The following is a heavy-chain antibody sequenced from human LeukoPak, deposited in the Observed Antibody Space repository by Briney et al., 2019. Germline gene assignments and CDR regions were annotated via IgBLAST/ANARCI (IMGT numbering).Heavy chain of an antibody. V-gene: IGHV1-46*01. J-gene: IGHJ5*02. D-gene: IGHD1-1*01. Sequence: ASVKVSCKASGYTFTTYNMHWVRQAPGQGLEWMGLINLGGGTTYYAQKFQGRVTMTNDMSTSTVYMELSSLRSEDTAVYYCARDFGYNWKANWFDPWGQGTLVTVS. CDR2: INLGGGTT. CDR1: GYTFTTYN. CDR3: ARDFGYNWKANWFDP.